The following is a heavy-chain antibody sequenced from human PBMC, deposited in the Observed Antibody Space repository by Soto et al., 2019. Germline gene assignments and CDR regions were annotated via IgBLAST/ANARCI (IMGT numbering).Heavy chain of an antibody. CDR1: GGSISSYY. J-gene: IGHJ6*02. CDR2: IYTSGST. V-gene: IGHV4-4*07. CDR3: ARARGYCSSTSCYTVYYYGMDV. Sequence: QVQLQESGPGLVKPSETLSLTCTVSGGSISSYYWSWIRQPAGKGLEWIGRIYTSGSTNYNPSLKSRVTMSVDTSKNQFSLKLSSVTAADTAVYYCARARGYCSSTSCYTVYYYGMDVWGQGTTVTVSS. D-gene: IGHD2-2*02.